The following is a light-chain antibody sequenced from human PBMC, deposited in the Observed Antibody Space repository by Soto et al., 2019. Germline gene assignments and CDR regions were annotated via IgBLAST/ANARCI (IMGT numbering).Light chain of an antibody. J-gene: IGLJ3*02. CDR3: QAYDYSLTASV. CDR1: SSNLGAGYD. V-gene: IGLV1-40*01. Sequence: QSVLTQPPSVSRAPGQRVTLSCTGNSSNLGAGYDVHWYKQVPGAAPKLVIFGNRNRPSGVPERFSGSKSGTSASLAITGLLAEDEANYYCQAYDYSLTASVFGGGTKLTVL. CDR2: GNR.